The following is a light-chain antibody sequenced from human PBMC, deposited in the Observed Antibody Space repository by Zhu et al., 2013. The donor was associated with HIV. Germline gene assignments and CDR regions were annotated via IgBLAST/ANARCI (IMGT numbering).Light chain of an antibody. CDR1: QSVSSSY. J-gene: IGKJ1*01. Sequence: EIVLTQSPGTLSLSPGERATLSCRASQSVSSSYLAWYQQKPGQAPRLLIHGASTRATGIPARFSGSGSGTDFTLTISSLQSEDFAVYYCQQYYKSPRTFGQGTKVEIK. CDR2: GAS. CDR3: QQYYKSPRT. V-gene: IGKV3-20*01.